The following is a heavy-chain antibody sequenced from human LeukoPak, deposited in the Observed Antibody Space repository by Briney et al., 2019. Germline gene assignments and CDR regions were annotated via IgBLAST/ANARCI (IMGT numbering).Heavy chain of an antibody. D-gene: IGHD3-16*01. CDR1: GFTFSSYA. V-gene: IGHV3-23*01. J-gene: IGHJ4*02. Sequence: GGSLRLSCAASGFTFSSYAMSWVRQAPGKGLECISGFSGSGGSTYYADSVKGRFTISRDNSKNMLYLQMNSLRAEDTAVYYCASDWGRGKYFFDYWGQGSLVTVSS. CDR3: ASDWGRGKYFFDY. CDR2: FSGSGGST.